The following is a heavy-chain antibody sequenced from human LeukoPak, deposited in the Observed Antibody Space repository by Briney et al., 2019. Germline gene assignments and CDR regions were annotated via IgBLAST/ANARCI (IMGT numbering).Heavy chain of an antibody. D-gene: IGHD3-3*01. J-gene: IGHJ4*02. CDR1: GYTFRSYG. CDR2: ISAYSGNT. Sequence: ASVKVSCKSSGYTFRSYGISWVRQAHGQGLVWMGWISAYSGNTNYAEKLQGRVTMTTETSTSTAYMELRSLRSDDAAVYYCAAGFPLEWLIYWGQGTLVTVSS. V-gene: IGHV1-18*01. CDR3: AAGFPLEWLIY.